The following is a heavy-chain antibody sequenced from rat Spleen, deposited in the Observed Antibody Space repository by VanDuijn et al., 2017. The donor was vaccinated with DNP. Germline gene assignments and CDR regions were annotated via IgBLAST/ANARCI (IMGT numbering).Heavy chain of an antibody. J-gene: IGHJ2*01. V-gene: IGHV4-2*01. CDR1: GFNMNDYW. D-gene: IGHD1-11*01. CDR3: ARGPNYGSHADYFDY. Sequence: EVKLVESGGGLVQPGRSLKLSCVASGFNMNDYWMAWARPAPGKGLEGIGAINKDSSTISYIPSLKDRFTMSRDNAQNTLYLQMSMLGSEDTAIYYCARGPNYGSHADYFDYWGQGVMVTVSS. CDR2: INKDSSTI.